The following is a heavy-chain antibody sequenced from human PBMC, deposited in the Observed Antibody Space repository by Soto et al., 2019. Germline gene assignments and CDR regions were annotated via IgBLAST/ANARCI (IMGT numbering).Heavy chain of an antibody. CDR1: GFTFSSYD. D-gene: IGHD5-12*01. CDR3: ARGMMYGGYAVPFDY. CDR2: IGTAGDT. Sequence: GGSLRLSCAASGFTFSSYDMHWVRQATGKGLEWVSAIGTAGDTYYPGSVKGRFTISRENAKNSLYLQMNSLRAEDTAVYYCARGMMYGGYAVPFDYWGQGTLVTAPQ. V-gene: IGHV3-13*01. J-gene: IGHJ4*02.